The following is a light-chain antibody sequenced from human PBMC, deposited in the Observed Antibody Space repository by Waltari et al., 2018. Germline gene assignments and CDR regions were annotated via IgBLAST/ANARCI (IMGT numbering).Light chain of an antibody. J-gene: IGKJ4*01. CDR1: QDIKQS. Sequence: DIHMTQSPSSLSAPVGDRVTITCQASQDIKQSLNWFHQKPGTAPEVLIFDASNSQTGAPSRFSGSGSETDFTFTISSLQPGDMGTYYCQQYHSVPLTFGGGTTVEIK. CDR2: DAS. V-gene: IGKV1-33*01. CDR3: QQYHSVPLT.